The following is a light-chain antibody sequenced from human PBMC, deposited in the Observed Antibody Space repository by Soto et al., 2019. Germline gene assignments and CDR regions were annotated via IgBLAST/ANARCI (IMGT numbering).Light chain of an antibody. CDR3: CSYAGRSTLYV. Sequence: QSVLTQPASVSGSPGQSITISCTGTSSDVGSYNLVSWYQQHPGKAPKLMIYEVTKRPSGVSNRFSGSESGNTASLTISGLQAEDEADYYCCSYAGRSTLYVFGSGT. V-gene: IGLV2-23*02. CDR1: SSDVGSYNL. CDR2: EVT. J-gene: IGLJ1*01.